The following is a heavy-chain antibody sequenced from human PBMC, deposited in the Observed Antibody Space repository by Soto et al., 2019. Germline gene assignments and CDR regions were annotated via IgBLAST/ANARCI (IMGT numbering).Heavy chain of an antibody. Sequence: SETLSLTCTVSGASFGHFYWSWIRQAPGKGLEWLGYIYDSGSTNYNPSVKSRVTMSVDTSKTQFSLDLGSVTAADTAVYFCARSLRRPWFDPWGQGTLVTVSS. CDR2: IYDSGST. V-gene: IGHV4-59*01. J-gene: IGHJ5*02. CDR1: GASFGHFY. D-gene: IGHD3-10*01. CDR3: ARSLRRPWFDP.